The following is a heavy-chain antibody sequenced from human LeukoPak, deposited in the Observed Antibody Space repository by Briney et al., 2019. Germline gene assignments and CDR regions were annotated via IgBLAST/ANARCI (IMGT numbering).Heavy chain of an antibody. CDR1: GFTFSLYG. CDR2: IRYDGSNK. Sequence: GGSLRLSCVASGFTFSLYGMHWVRQAPGKGLEWVTFIRYDGSNKYYADSVKGRFTISRDNSKNTLYLQLSSLRTEDTAAYYCAKDISIKSVGTYFDYGGQGTLVTVSS. J-gene: IGHJ4*02. V-gene: IGHV3-30*02. D-gene: IGHD1-26*01. CDR3: AKDISIKSVGTYFDY.